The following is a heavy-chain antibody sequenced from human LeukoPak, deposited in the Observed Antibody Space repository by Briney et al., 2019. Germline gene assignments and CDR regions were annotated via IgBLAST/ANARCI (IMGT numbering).Heavy chain of an antibody. J-gene: IGHJ4*02. CDR2: INHSGRT. D-gene: IGHD5-18*01. Sequence: PSETLSLTCAVYGGSFSGYFWSWIRQPPGKELEWIGEINHSGRTNYNPSLKSRVTISVEMSKNQFSLKLSSVTAADTAVYYCATRRQPGGYSFGYAYWGQGTRVTVSS. V-gene: IGHV4-34*01. CDR3: ATRRQPGGYSFGYAY. CDR1: GGSFSGYF.